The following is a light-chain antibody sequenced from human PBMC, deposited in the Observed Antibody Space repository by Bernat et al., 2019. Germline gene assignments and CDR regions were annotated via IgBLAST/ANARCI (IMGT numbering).Light chain of an antibody. J-gene: IGKJ4*01. CDR2: RAS. CDR3: QQFDRYPLT. Sequence: DIQMTQSPSSLSASVGDRVTITCRASQDISMYLAWFQQKPGEAPKSLIYRASTLQTGVPSRFSGTGSGTDFTLTISSLQPEDFGTYYCQQFDRYPLTFGGGTMVEVK. V-gene: IGKV1-16*01. CDR1: QDISMY.